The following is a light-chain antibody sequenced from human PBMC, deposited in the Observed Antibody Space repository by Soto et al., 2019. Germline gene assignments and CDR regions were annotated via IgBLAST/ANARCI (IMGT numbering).Light chain of an antibody. CDR1: QSISSY. CDR3: QQSYSTPWT. V-gene: IGKV1-39*01. Sequence: DIQMTQSPSSLSASVGDRVTITCRASQSISSYLNWYQHKPGKAPKLLIYAASSLQIGVPSRFSCSGSGTVFTLTIISLQPEDFATYYCQQSYSTPWTCGQGTKEEIK. J-gene: IGKJ1*01. CDR2: AAS.